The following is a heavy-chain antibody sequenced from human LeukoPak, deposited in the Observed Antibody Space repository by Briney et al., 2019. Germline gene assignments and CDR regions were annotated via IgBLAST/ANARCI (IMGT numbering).Heavy chain of an antibody. V-gene: IGHV3-7*03. CDR3: AREVPGHGSSWGGFDY. CDR2: IKQDGSEK. CDR1: GFTFSSYW. Sequence: GGSLRLSCAASGFTFSSYWMSWVRQAPGKGLEWVANIKQDGSEKYYVDSVKGRFTISRDNAKNSLYLQMNSLRAADTAVYYCAREVPGHGSSWGGFDYWGQGTLVTVSS. D-gene: IGHD6-13*01. J-gene: IGHJ4*02.